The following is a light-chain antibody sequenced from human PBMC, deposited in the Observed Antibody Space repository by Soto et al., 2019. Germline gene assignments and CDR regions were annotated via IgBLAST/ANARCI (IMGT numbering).Light chain of an antibody. V-gene: IGLV4-69*01. CDR3: HTWGTGGDVV. CDR2: LNSDGRH. Sequence: QLVLTQSPSASASLGASVKLTCTLSSGHSTYAIAWHQQQPEKGPRYLMKLNSDGRHSKGVEIPDRFSGTSSGAERYLTISRLQSEDEAYYYCHTWGTGGDVVFGGGTKLTVL. CDR1: SGHSTYA. J-gene: IGLJ2*01.